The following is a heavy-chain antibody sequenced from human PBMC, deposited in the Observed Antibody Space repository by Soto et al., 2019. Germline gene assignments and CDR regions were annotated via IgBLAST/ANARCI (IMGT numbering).Heavy chain of an antibody. CDR1: GYPLTELS. V-gene: IGHV1-24*01. D-gene: IGHD2-2*01. Sequence: QVQLVQSGAEVKKPGASVKVSCKVSGYPLTELSMHWVRQAPGKGLEWMGGFDPEDGETIYAQKFQGRVTMTEDTSTDTAYMELSSLRSEDTAVYYCATGDLVVVPSAFVPLGYWGQGTLVTVSS. J-gene: IGHJ4*02. CDR2: FDPEDGET. CDR3: ATGDLVVVPSAFVPLGY.